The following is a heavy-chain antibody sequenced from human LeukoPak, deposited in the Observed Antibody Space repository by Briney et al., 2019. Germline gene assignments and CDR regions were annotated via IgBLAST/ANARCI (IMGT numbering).Heavy chain of an antibody. CDR2: SGST. V-gene: IGHV4-38-2*02. Sequence: SETLSLTCTVSCYSISSGYYWGWIRQPPGKGLEWIGSGSTYYNPSLKSRVTISVDTSKNQFSLKLSSVTAADTAVYYCARDKAAEWFDPWGQGTLVTVSS. J-gene: IGHJ5*02. D-gene: IGHD6-13*01. CDR1: CYSISSGYY. CDR3: ARDKAAEWFDP.